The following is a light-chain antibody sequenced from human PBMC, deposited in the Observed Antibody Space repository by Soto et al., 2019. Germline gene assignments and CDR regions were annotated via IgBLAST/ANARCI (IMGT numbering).Light chain of an antibody. J-gene: IGLJ1*01. V-gene: IGLV2-23*01. CDR3: CSYAGSRTLV. Sequence: QSALTQPASVSGSPGQSITISCTGTNNNFGNYNHVSWYQQHPGKAPKLMIFDGTKRPSGVSNRFSGSKSGTTASLAVSGLQAEDEADYYCCSYAGSRTLVFGTGTKLTVL. CDR1: NNNFGNYNH. CDR2: DGT.